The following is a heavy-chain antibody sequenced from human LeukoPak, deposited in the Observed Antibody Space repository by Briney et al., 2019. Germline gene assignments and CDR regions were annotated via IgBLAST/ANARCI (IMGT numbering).Heavy chain of an antibody. Sequence: GGSLRLSCAASGFTFSSYSMNWVRQAPGKGLEWVSSISGSSTYIYYADSVRGRFTISRDNAKNSLYPQMNSLRVEDTAVYYCARSSGWRDYFQDWGQGTLVTVSS. CDR2: ISGSSTYI. CDR3: ARSSGWRDYFQD. D-gene: IGHD6-19*01. CDR1: GFTFSSYS. V-gene: IGHV3-21*01. J-gene: IGHJ1*01.